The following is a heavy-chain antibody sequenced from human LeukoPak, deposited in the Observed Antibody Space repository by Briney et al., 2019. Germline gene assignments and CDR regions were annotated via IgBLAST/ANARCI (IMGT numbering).Heavy chain of an antibody. CDR2: IYWNGDE. Sequence: SGPTLVKPTQTLTLTCTFSGFSLSTNGVGVGWIRQPPGKALEWRALIYWNGDERYSPFLKSRLTITKDTSKNQVVLTVTNMDPVDTATYYCATAGHKGGHFRYFHYWGQGTLVTVSS. D-gene: IGHD2/OR15-2a*01. J-gene: IGHJ4*02. V-gene: IGHV2-5*01. CDR1: GFSLSTNGVG. CDR3: ATAGHKGGHFRYFHY.